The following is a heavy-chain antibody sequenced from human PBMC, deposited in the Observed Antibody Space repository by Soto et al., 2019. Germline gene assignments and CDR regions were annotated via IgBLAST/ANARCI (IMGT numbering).Heavy chain of an antibody. V-gene: IGHV1-69*12. CDR2: IIPIFGTA. CDR3: ARDLGVRFLEWGNAFDI. CDR1: GGTFSSYA. J-gene: IGHJ3*02. Sequence: QVQLVQSGAEVKKPGSSVKVSCKASGGTFSSYAISWVRQAPGQGLEWMGGIIPIFGTANYAQKFQGRVTITADESTSTAYMELSSLRSEDTAVYYCARDLGVRFLEWGNAFDIWGQGTMVTVSS. D-gene: IGHD3-3*01.